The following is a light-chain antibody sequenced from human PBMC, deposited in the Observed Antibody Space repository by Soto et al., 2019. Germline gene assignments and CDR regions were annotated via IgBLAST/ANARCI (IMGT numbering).Light chain of an antibody. CDR1: QSLRSAS. V-gene: IGKV3-20*01. Sequence: TVLTQSPGTLSLFPGERATLSCRASQSLRSASLALYQHKPGQAPRVVIYGASTRATGIPDRFNGSGSGTDFTLAISRLEPEDFAVYYCQQYDKSPETFGQGTKVEI. CDR3: QQYDKSPET. J-gene: IGKJ1*01. CDR2: GAS.